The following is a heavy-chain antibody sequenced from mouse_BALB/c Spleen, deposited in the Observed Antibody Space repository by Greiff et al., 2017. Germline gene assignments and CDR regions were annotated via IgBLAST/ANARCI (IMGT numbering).Heavy chain of an antibody. Sequence: EVKLVESGPSLVKPSQTLSLTCSVTGDSITSGCWNWIRKFPGNKLEYMGYISYSDSTYYNPSLKSRISITRDTSKNQYYLQLNSVTTEDTATYCCACYGGYAMDYWGQGTSVTVSS. CDR3: ACYGGYAMDY. V-gene: IGHV3-8*02. CDR1: GDSITSGC. J-gene: IGHJ4*01. CDR2: ISYSDST.